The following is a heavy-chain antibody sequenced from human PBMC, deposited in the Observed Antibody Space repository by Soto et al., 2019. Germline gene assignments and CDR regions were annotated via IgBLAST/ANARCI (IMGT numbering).Heavy chain of an antibody. Sequence: PSETLSLTCTVSGGSISSYYWSWIRQPPGKGLEWIGYIYYSGSTNHNPSLKSRVTISVDASKNQFSLKLSSVTAADTAVYYCARRYAGKVDYWGQGTLVTVS. CDR2: IYYSGST. V-gene: IGHV4-59*01. J-gene: IGHJ4*02. CDR3: ARRYAGKVDY. CDR1: GGSISSYY. D-gene: IGHD2-8*01.